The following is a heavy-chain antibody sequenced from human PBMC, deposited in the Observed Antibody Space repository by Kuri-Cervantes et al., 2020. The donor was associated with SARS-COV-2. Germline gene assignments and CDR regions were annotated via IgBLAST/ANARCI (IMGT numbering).Heavy chain of an antibody. D-gene: IGHD6-13*01. CDR1: GGSFNDYF. V-gene: IGHV4-34*01. CDR3: ASGPYGQQLVPGWFDP. Sequence: GSLRLSCVVSGGSFNDYFWTWLRQSPGKGLEWIGEINHSGDTNYNPSLKSRVTISVDTSKNQFSLKLSSVTAADTAVYYCASGPYGQQLVPGWFDPWGQGTLVTVSS. CDR2: INHSGDT. J-gene: IGHJ5*02.